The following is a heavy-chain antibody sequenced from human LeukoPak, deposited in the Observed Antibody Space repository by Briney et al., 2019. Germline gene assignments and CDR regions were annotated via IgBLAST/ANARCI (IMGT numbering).Heavy chain of an antibody. V-gene: IGHV1-69*05. CDR3: AASLMDYDSSGYRGYFDL. J-gene: IGHJ2*01. D-gene: IGHD3-22*01. CDR2: IIPIFGTA. Sequence: ASVKVSCKASGGTFSSYAISWVRQAPGQGLEWMGGIIPIFGTANYAQKFQGRVTITRDMSTSTAYMELSSLRSEDTAVYYCAASLMDYDSSGYRGYFDLWGRGTLVTVSS. CDR1: GGTFSSYA.